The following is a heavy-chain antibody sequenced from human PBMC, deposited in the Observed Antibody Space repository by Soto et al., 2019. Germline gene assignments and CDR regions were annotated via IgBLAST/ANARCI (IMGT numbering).Heavy chain of an antibody. V-gene: IGHV1-69*12. CDR3: ARKGRRGEMTYGMDV. J-gene: IGHJ6*02. CDR2: IIPIFGTA. Sequence: QVQLVQSGAEVKKPGSSVKVSCKASGGTFSSYAISWVRQAPGQGLEWMGGIIPIFGTANYAQKFQGRVTIXXDXSXXTAYMELSSLKSEDTAVSYGARKGRRGEMTYGMDVWGQGTTVTVSS. CDR1: GGTFSSYA. D-gene: IGHD3-10*01.